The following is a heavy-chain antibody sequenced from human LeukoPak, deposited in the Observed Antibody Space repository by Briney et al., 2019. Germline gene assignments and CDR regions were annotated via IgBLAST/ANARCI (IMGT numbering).Heavy chain of an antibody. Sequence: GGSLRLSCAASGFTFSSYAMSWVRQAPGKGLEWVSAISGSGSSTYYADSVKGRFTISRDNSKNTLYLQMNSLSAEDTAVYYCRKESEHIVVVIAIGYFDYWGQGTLVTVSS. CDR2: ISGSGSST. J-gene: IGHJ4*02. CDR1: GFTFSSYA. CDR3: RKESEHIVVVIAIGYFDY. D-gene: IGHD2-21*01. V-gene: IGHV3-23*01.